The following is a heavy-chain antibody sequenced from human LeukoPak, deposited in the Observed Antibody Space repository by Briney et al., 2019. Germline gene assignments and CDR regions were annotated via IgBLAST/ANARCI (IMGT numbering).Heavy chain of an antibody. CDR1: GYTFTGYF. V-gene: IGHV1-2*02. CDR2: INPNTGGT. J-gene: IGHJ4*02. D-gene: IGHD6-6*01. Sequence: ASVKVSCKTSGYTFTGYFIHWVRQAPGQGLEWMGWINPNTGGTSYSQEFQGRVTVTRDTSISTAYLDLSRLTSDDTAVYYCARADSSASSPFYYWGQGTLVTVSS. CDR3: ARADSSASSPFYY.